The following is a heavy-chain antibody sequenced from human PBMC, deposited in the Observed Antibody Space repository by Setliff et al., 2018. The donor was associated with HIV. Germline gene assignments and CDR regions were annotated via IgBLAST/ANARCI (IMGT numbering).Heavy chain of an antibody. V-gene: IGHV4-61*02. J-gene: IGHJ5*02. Sequence: SETLSLTCTASGGSISSGSYYWSWIRQPAGKGLEWIGRIYTSGSTNYNPSLKSRVTISVDTSKNQFSLKLSSVTAADTAVYYCATYADRESNRFDPWGQGSLVTVSS. CDR3: ATYADRESNRFDP. D-gene: IGHD3-10*01. CDR1: GGSISSGSYY. CDR2: IYTSGST.